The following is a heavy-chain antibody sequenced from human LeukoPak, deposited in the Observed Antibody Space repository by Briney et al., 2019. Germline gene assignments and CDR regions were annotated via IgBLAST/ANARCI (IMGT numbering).Heavy chain of an antibody. V-gene: IGHV4-34*01. D-gene: IGHD5/OR15-5a*01. Sequence: SETLSLTCAVYGGSFSGYYWSWIRQPPGKGLEWIGEINHSGSTYYNPSLKSRVTISVDRSKNQFSLKLSSVTAADTAVYYCARVVSSAYGLFDPWGQGTLVTVSS. CDR3: ARVVSSAYGLFDP. CDR2: INHSGST. CDR1: GGSFSGYY. J-gene: IGHJ5*02.